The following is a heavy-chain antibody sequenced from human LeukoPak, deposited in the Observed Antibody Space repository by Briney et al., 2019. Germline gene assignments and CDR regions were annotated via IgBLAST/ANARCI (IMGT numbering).Heavy chain of an antibody. CDR2: IYFAGSP. Sequence: SETLSLTCTVSGDSVSDNSHSWGWIRQASGKGLEWVGSIYFAGSPFFRPSLKSRLTLSLDTAKNQFSMSLSSVTAADTAFYYCARGIVVLSGAAPFDFWGQGALVTVSS. CDR3: ARGIVVLSGAAPFDF. J-gene: IGHJ4*02. CDR1: GDSVSDNSHS. D-gene: IGHD4/OR15-4a*01. V-gene: IGHV4-39*07.